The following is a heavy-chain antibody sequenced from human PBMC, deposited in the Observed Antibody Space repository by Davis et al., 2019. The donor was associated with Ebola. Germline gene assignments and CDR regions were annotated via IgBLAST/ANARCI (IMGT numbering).Heavy chain of an antibody. CDR2: IHYSGST. CDR3: ARQCDDQYSTNWFVSEHWFDP. Sequence: PSETLSLTCSVSGGSVTDYYWNWIRQPPGKGLEWIGYIHYSGSTNYNPSLKSRVTISIDTSKNQFSLKLSSVTAAETAVYYCARQCDDQYSTNWFVSEHWFDPWGQGTLVTVSS. CDR1: GGSVTDYY. J-gene: IGHJ5*02. V-gene: IGHV4-59*02. D-gene: IGHD2-2*01.